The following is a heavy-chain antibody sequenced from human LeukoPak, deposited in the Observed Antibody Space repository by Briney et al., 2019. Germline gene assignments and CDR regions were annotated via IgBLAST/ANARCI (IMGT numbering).Heavy chain of an antibody. D-gene: IGHD3-3*01. Sequence: GASVKVSCKASGYTFTSYDINWVRQATGQGLEWMGWMNPNSGNTGYAQKFQGRVTMTRNTSISTAYMELSSLRSEDTAVYYCARRTTYYDFWSGYYFGYYYYGMDVWGQGTTVTVSS. CDR2: MNPNSGNT. CDR3: ARRTTYYDFWSGYYFGYYYYGMDV. J-gene: IGHJ6*02. V-gene: IGHV1-8*01. CDR1: GYTFTSYD.